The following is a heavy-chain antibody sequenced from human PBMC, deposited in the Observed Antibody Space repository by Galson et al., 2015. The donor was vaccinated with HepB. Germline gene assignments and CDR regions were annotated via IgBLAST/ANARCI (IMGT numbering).Heavy chain of an antibody. CDR3: AKGGHGSGTYLYYFDY. Sequence: FLGHYCPASGVTFSSHTMIGVGQAPGKGLELVSNASASGASTYYADSAKGQRTTYKDTSKYTPALQMNSLRAEDTAVYYCAKGGHGSGTYLYYFDYWGQGTLVSVSS. CDR1: GVTFSSHT. CDR2: ASASGAST. D-gene: IGHD3-10*01. J-gene: IGHJ4*02. V-gene: IGHV3-23*01.